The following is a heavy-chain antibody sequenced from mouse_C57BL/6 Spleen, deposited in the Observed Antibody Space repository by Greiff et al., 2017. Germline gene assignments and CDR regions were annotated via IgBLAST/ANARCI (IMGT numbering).Heavy chain of an antibody. Sequence: QVQLQQSGAELVRPGASVKLSCKASGYTFTDYYINWVKQRPGQGLEWIARIYPGSGNTYYNEKFKGKATLTAEKSSSTAYMQLSSLTSEDSAVYFCARSNFYFDDWGQGTTLTVSS. V-gene: IGHV1-76*01. CDR2: IYPGSGNT. D-gene: IGHD4-1*01. CDR1: GYTFTDYY. CDR3: ARSNFYFDD. J-gene: IGHJ2*01.